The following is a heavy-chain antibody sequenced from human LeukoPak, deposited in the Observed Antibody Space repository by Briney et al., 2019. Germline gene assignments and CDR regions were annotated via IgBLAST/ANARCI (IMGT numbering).Heavy chain of an antibody. D-gene: IGHD3-22*01. CDR2: IYADGST. V-gene: IGHV3-53*01. J-gene: IGHJ4*02. CDR3: ARVFRNYYDSSGPIDY. CDR1: GFTVSTNY. Sequence: PGGSLTLSCAASGFTVSTNYMSWVRQAPGKGLEWVSVIYADGSTYYADSVKGRFTISRDNAKNSLYLQMNSLRAEDTAVYYCARVFRNYYDSSGPIDYWGQGTLVTVSS.